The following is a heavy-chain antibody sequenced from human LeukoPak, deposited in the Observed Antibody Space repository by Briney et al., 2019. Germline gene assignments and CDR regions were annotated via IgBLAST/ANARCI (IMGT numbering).Heavy chain of an antibody. J-gene: IGHJ4*02. CDR2: IYPGDSDT. CDR3: ARQGYCRSTSCYGDFDY. CDR1: GYSFTSYW. D-gene: IGHD2-2*01. Sequence: GESLKISCKGSGYSFTSYWIGWVRQMPGKGLEWMGIIYPGDSDTRYSPSFQGQVTISADKSISTAYLQWSSLKASDTAMYYCARQGYCRSTSCYGDFDYWGQGTLVIVSS. V-gene: IGHV5-51*01.